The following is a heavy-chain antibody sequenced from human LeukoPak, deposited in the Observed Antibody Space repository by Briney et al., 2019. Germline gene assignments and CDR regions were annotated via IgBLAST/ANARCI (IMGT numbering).Heavy chain of an antibody. D-gene: IGHD5-12*01. CDR3: ARGVATIGKFDY. CDR1: AFTFSTFA. Sequence: GGSLELSWERPAFTFSTFAMNWSGRAPAKGREGVAYIQNDGSNKYFADTVQGRFTISRDNSKNTMYLQMNSLRVEDTAVYYCARGVATIGKFDYWGQGTLVTVSS. V-gene: IGHV3-30*02. CDR2: IQNDGSNK. J-gene: IGHJ4*02.